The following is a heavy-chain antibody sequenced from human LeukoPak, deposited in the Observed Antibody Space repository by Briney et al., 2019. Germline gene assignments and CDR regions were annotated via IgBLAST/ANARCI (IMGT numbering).Heavy chain of an antibody. D-gene: IGHD3-22*01. J-gene: IGHJ4*02. CDR3: ARGSTYYDSSGQVPFDY. CDR1: GFTFSSYS. Sequence: GGSLRLSCAASGFTFSSYSMNWVRQAPGKGLEWGSYISGSSSTIYYADSVKGRFTISRDSGKDTLYLQMNSLRAEDTAVYYCARGSTYYDSSGQVPFDYWGQGTLVTVSS. V-gene: IGHV3-48*01. CDR2: ISGSSSTI.